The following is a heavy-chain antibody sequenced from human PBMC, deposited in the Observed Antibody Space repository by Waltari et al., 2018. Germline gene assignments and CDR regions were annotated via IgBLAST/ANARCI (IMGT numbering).Heavy chain of an antibody. D-gene: IGHD3-9*01. CDR3: ARDYYDILTGYVFDY. CDR2: IYYSGST. V-gene: IGHV4-59*01. Sequence: QVQLQESGPGLVKPSETLSLTCTVSGGSISSYYWSWIRQPPGKGLEWIGYIYYSGSTNYNPSLKSRVTISVDTSKNQFSLKLSSVTAADTAVYYCARDYYDILTGYVFDYWGQGTLVTVSS. CDR1: GGSISSYY. J-gene: IGHJ4*02.